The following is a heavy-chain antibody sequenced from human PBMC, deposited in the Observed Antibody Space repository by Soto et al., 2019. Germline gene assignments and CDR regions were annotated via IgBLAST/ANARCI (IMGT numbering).Heavy chain of an antibody. Sequence: GGSLRLSCAASGFSFSGYNMNWVRQAPGKGLEWVSSISGDSNYIYYADSVQGRFTISRDNAKNTVYLQMNSLRAEDTAVYYCVRVAYFDRSAYGVWGQGTMVTVSS. CDR1: GFSFSGYN. CDR2: ISGDSNYI. CDR3: VRVAYFDRSAYGV. J-gene: IGHJ3*01. V-gene: IGHV3-21*01. D-gene: IGHD3-9*01.